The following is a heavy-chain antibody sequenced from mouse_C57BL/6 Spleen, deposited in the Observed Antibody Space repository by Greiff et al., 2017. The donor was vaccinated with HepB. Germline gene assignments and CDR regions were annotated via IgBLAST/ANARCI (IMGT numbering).Heavy chain of an antibody. CDR3: ARDRGYPDY. J-gene: IGHJ2*01. CDR2: INYDGSST. Sequence: EVKLVESEGGLVQPGSSMKLSCTASGFTFSDYYMAWVRQVPEKGLEWVANINYDGSSTYYLDSLKSRFIISRDNAKNILYLQMSSLKSEDTATYYCARDRGYPDYWGQGTTLTVSS. D-gene: IGHD2-2*01. CDR1: GFTFSDYY. V-gene: IGHV5-16*01.